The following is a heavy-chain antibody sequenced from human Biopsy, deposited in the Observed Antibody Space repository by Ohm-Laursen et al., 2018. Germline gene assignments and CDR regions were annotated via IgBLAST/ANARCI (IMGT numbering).Heavy chain of an antibody. V-gene: IGHV3-21*06. Sequence: SLRLSCTASGFTFSSYAMEWVRQAPGKGLEWVSSIAERSTYISYADSVKGRFTISRDNAQNSLHLQMNNLRVEDTAVYYCARERGRKSIAATDYWGQGVLVTVSS. CDR3: ARERGRKSIAATDY. J-gene: IGHJ4*02. CDR2: IAERSTYI. CDR1: GFTFSSYA. D-gene: IGHD6-6*01.